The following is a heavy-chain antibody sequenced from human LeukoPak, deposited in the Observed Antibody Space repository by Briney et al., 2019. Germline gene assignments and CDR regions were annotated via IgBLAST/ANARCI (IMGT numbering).Heavy chain of an antibody. V-gene: IGHV1-2*06. CDR3: AVLMITFGGVIAQTLTLDY. Sequence: ASVKVSCKASGYTFTGYYMHWVRQAPGQGHEWMGRINPNSGGTNYAQKFQGRVTMTRDTSISTAYMELSRLRSDDTAVYYCAVLMITFGGVIAQTLTLDYWGQGTLVTVSS. D-gene: IGHD3-16*02. CDR1: GYTFTGYY. J-gene: IGHJ4*02. CDR2: INPNSGGT.